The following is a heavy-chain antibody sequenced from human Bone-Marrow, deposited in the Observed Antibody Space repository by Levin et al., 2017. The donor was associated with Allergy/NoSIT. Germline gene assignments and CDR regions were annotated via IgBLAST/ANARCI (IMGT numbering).Heavy chain of an antibody. CDR3: AKKEVDSD. CDR2: ISYDGSIQ. D-gene: IGHD2-15*01. Sequence: PGGSLRLSCAASEFTFSIYAMHWVRQAPGKGLEWVAVISYDGSIQYYADSVKGRFTISRDNSKNMLYLQMNSLRVEDTAVYYCAKKEVDSDWGQGTLVTVSS. V-gene: IGHV3-30*18. CDR1: EFTFSIYA. J-gene: IGHJ4*02.